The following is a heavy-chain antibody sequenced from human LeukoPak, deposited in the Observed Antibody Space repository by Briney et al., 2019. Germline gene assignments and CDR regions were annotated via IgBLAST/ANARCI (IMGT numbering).Heavy chain of an antibody. D-gene: IGHD3-22*01. Sequence: SETLSLTCSVSAYSISSGFYWGWIRQPPGKGLEWIGSIFHSGSTYYNSSVKSRVTISVDTSKNQFSLKLSSVTAADTAVYYCARANYYDSIGYSRGAFDIWGQGTMVTVSS. J-gene: IGHJ3*02. CDR2: IFHSGST. V-gene: IGHV4-38-2*02. CDR3: ARANYYDSIGYSRGAFDI. CDR1: AYSISSGFY.